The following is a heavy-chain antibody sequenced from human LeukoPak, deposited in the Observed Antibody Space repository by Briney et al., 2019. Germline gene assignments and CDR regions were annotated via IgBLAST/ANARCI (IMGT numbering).Heavy chain of an antibody. CDR1: GFTFSSNW. J-gene: IGHJ4*02. D-gene: IGHD6-19*01. V-gene: IGHV3-74*01. CDR2: INSDGSNT. Sequence: GGSLRLSCAASGFTFSSNWMHWVRQVPGKGLVWVSRINSDGSNTNYADSVTGRFTISRDNAKNTLYLQMNSLRADDTAVYYCAKAGIGVVGYFDYWGQGTLVTVSS. CDR3: AKAGIGVVGYFDY.